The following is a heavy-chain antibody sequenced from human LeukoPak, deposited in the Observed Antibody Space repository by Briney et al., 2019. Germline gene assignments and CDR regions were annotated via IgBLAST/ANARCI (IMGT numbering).Heavy chain of an antibody. CDR1: SGSISIYY. D-gene: IGHD3-10*01. CDR3: ARDHVIRGGIDI. V-gene: IGHV4-59*01. J-gene: IGHJ3*02. CDR2: IYWNGST. Sequence: SETLSLTCTVSSGSISIYYWSWIRQPPGKGLEWIGNIYWNGSTNYNTSLKSRVTISVETSKNQFSLKLRSVTAADTPVYYCARDHVIRGGIDIWGQGTTVTV.